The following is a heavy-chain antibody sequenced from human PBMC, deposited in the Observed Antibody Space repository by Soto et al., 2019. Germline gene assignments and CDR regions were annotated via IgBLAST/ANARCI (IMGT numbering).Heavy chain of an antibody. Sequence: GGSLRLSCAASGFNLNDYGIHWVRQAPGKGLEWVAHIWYDGNSKNYVYSVKGRLTSSRDSSKNTVNLQMNSLRVEDTAMYYCAKHRSGAGGPYYGLDVWGQGTTVTASS. D-gene: IGHD1-26*01. CDR2: IWYDGNSK. CDR1: GFNLNDYG. J-gene: IGHJ6*02. CDR3: AKHRSGAGGPYYGLDV. V-gene: IGHV3-33*06.